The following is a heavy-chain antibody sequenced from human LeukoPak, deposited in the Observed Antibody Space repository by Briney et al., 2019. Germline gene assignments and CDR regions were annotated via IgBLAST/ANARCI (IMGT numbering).Heavy chain of an antibody. CDR3: ARDPSYYYGSGSYAFDP. V-gene: IGHV1-3*01. Sequence: ASVKVSCKASGYTFTSYAMHWVRQAPGQRLEWMGWINAGNGNTKYSQKFQGRVTITRDTSASTAYMELSSLRSEDTAVYYCARDPSYYYGSGSYAFDPWGQGTLVTVSS. D-gene: IGHD3-10*01. CDR2: INAGNGNT. CDR1: GYTFTSYA. J-gene: IGHJ5*02.